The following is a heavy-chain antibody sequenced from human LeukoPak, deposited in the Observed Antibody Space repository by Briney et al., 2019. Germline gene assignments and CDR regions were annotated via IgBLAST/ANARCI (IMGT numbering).Heavy chain of an antibody. CDR2: IKEDESEK. J-gene: IGHJ4*02. V-gene: IGHV3-7*01. D-gene: IGHD4-23*01. Sequence: PGGSLRLPCTASGFTFSTHWMTWVRQAPGKGLEWVANIKEDESEKYYVDSVKGRFTISRDNAKNSVYLQMDSLRAEDTAMYYCARDVYGGYFDYWGQGTLVTVSS. CDR3: ARDVYGGYFDY. CDR1: GFTFSTHW.